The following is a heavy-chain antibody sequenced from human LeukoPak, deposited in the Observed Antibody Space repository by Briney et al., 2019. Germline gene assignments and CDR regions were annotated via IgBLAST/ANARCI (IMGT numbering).Heavy chain of an antibody. D-gene: IGHD6-19*01. CDR2: ISYDGSDK. V-gene: IGHV3-30*04. J-gene: IGHJ4*02. CDR3: AKAVYRSGGYYFDY. Sequence: GRSLRLSCAASGFTFSSYAMQWVRQAPGKGLEWVAVISYDGSDKNYADSVKGRFTISRDNSMDTLYLQMNSLRDEDTAVYYCAKAVYRSGGYYFDYWGQGILVTVSS. CDR1: GFTFSSYA.